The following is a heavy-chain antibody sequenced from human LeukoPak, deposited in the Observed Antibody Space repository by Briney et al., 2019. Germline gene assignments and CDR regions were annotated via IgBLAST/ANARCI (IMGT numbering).Heavy chain of an antibody. Sequence: GGSLRLSCAASDFTFSNYGMHWVRQAPSKGPEWVALISYDGSDKYYADAVKGRFTVSRDNSKNTLFLQMNGLRTEDTAVYYCARGGYGSGTYRANWFDPWGQGTLVTVSS. CDR2: ISYDGSDK. V-gene: IGHV3-30*06. CDR1: DFTFSNYG. J-gene: IGHJ5*02. D-gene: IGHD3-10*01. CDR3: ARGGYGSGTYRANWFDP.